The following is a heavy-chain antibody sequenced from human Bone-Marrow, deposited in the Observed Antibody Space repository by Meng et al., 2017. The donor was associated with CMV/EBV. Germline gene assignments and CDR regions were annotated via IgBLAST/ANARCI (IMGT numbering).Heavy chain of an antibody. D-gene: IGHD2-2*02. CDR3: ARAYCSSTTCYNRRYYVKGLDV. J-gene: IGHJ6*02. V-gene: IGHV1-69*05. CDR2: IIPMFSTA. Sequence: SVKVSCKASGGTFSSYAINWVRQAPGQGLEWMGGIIPMFSTADYAQKFEGRVTITTDESTSTAYMEVTSLRSEDTAVYFCARAYCSSTTCYNRRYYVKGLDVWGQGTTVTVSS. CDR1: GGTFSSYA.